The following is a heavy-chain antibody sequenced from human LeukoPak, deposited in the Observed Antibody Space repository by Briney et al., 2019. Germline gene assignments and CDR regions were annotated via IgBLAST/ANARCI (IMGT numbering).Heavy chain of an antibody. CDR2: FDPEDGET. Sequence: ASVTVSFTVSGYTLTELSMHWVRQAPGKGLEWMGGFDPEDGETIYAQKFQGRVAMTEDASTDTAYMELNNLRSEDTAVYYCVRFAAGPDPYYPWGQGTLVTVSS. V-gene: IGHV1-24*01. CDR3: VRFAAGPDPYYP. D-gene: IGHD6-25*01. CDR1: GYTLTELS. J-gene: IGHJ5*02.